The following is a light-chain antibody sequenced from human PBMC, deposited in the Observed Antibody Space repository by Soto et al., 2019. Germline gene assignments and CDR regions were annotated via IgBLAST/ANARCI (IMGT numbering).Light chain of an antibody. J-gene: IGLJ3*02. V-gene: IGLV1-44*01. CDR2: RNN. CDR3: AAWDDSLNGWV. Sequence: QSVLTQPPSASGTPGQRVTISCSGSSSNIGSNTVNWYQQLPGTAPKLLIYRNNQRPSGVPDRSYGSKSGPSASLAISGLQSEDEADYYCAAWDDSLNGWVFGGGTKLTVL. CDR1: SSNIGSNT.